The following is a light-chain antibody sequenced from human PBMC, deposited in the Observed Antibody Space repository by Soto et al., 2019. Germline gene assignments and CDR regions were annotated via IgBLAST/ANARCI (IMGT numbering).Light chain of an antibody. Sequence: EIVLTQSPAPLSLFPGERATLSCRASQSVSSYLAWYQQKPGQAPRLLIYGASNRATGIPDRFSGSGSGTDYTLTISRLEPEDFAVYYCQQYGSSGTFGQGTRLEIK. J-gene: IGKJ5*01. V-gene: IGKV3-20*01. CDR1: QSVSSY. CDR3: QQYGSSGT. CDR2: GAS.